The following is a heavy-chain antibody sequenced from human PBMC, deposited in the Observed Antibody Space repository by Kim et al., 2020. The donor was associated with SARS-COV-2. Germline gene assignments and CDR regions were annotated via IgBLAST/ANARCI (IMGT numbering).Heavy chain of an antibody. CDR2: INHSGST. D-gene: IGHD1-1*01. CDR1: GGSFSGYY. V-gene: IGHV4-34*01. CDR3: ARGGTYIPPYYYYGMDV. Sequence: SETLSLTCAVYGGSFSGYYWSWIRQPPGKGLEWIGEINHSGSTNYNPSLKSRVTISVDTSKNQFSLKLSSVTAADTAVYYCARGGTYIPPYYYYGMDVWGQGTTVTVSS. J-gene: IGHJ6*02.